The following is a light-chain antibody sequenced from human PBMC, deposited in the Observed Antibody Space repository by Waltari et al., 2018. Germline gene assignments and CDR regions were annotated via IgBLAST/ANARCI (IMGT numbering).Light chain of an antibody. J-gene: IGLJ2*01. CDR2: KDS. Sequence: SYELTQPPSVSVSPGQTARTTCSGDALPKQDAVWYQQKPGQPPVLVIYKDSERPSGIPERFSGSSSGTTVTLTISGVQAEDEADYYCQSADSSGTYVVFGGGTKLTVL. V-gene: IGLV3-25*03. CDR3: QSADSSGTYVV. CDR1: ALPKQD.